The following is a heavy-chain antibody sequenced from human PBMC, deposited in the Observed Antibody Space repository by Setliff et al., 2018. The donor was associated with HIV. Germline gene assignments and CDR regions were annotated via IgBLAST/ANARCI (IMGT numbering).Heavy chain of an antibody. J-gene: IGHJ6*02. CDR2: IYYSGST. Sequence: LSLTCTVSGGSISSYDWSWIRQPPGKGLEWIGYIYYSGSTNYNPSLKSRVTISVDTSKNQFSLKLSSVTAADTAVYYCAREDYYFYGMDVWGQGTTVTVSS. V-gene: IGHV4-59*12. CDR3: AREDYYFYGMDV. CDR1: GGSISSYD.